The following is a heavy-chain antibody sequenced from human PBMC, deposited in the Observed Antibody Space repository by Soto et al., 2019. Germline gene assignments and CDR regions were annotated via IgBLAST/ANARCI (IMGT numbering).Heavy chain of an antibody. D-gene: IGHD6-6*01. CDR2: TYYRSKWYN. CDR3: ASMKYIISSVSVADYRMDV. J-gene: IGHJ6*02. V-gene: IGHV6-1*01. CDR1: GDSVSSNSAA. Sequence: SQTLSLTCAISGDSVSSNSAAWNWIRQSPSRGLEWLGRTYYRSKWYNDYAVSVKSRITINPDTSKNQFSLQMNSVTPEDTAVYYCASMKYIISSVSVADYRMDVCGQGTTVPGSS.